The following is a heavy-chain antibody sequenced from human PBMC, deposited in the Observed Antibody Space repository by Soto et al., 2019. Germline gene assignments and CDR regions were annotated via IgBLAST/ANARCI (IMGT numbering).Heavy chain of an antibody. J-gene: IGHJ5*02. CDR1: GDTFSSHG. CDR2: IIPKFGTT. CDR3: ARASGRGWYNWFDP. Sequence: GASVKVSCKASGDTFSSHGISWVRQAPGQGLECMGGIIPKFGTTNYAQKFRGRVTITADESTSTAYMEVSSLRYEDTAVYYCARASGRGWYNWFDPWGQGTLVTVSS. V-gene: IGHV1-69*13. D-gene: IGHD6-19*01.